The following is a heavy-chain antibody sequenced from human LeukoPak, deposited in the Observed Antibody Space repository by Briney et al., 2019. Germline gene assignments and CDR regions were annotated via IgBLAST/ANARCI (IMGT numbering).Heavy chain of an antibody. CDR3: ATLVGGTYYYYGMDV. CDR2: MNPNSGNT. J-gene: IGHJ6*02. V-gene: IGHV1-8*01. D-gene: IGHD1-26*01. Sequence: GASVKVSCKASGYTFTGYDINWVRQATGQGLEWMGWMNPNSGNTGYAQKFQGRVTMTRNTSISTAYMELSSLRSEDTAVYYCATLVGGTYYYYGMDVWGQGTTVTVSS. CDR1: GYTFTGYD.